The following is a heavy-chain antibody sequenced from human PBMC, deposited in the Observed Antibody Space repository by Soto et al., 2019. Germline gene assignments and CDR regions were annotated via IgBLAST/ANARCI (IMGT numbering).Heavy chain of an antibody. V-gene: IGHV4-39*01. Sequence: QLQLQESGPGLVKPSETLSLTCTVSGGSISSSSYYWGWIRQPPGKGLEWIGSTYYSGSTYYNPSLKSRVTISVDTSKNQFSLKLSSVTAADTAVYYCARLTYYDFWSGEVDYWGQGTLVTVSS. CDR3: ARLTYYDFWSGEVDY. CDR2: TYYSGST. J-gene: IGHJ4*02. CDR1: GGSISSSSYY. D-gene: IGHD3-3*01.